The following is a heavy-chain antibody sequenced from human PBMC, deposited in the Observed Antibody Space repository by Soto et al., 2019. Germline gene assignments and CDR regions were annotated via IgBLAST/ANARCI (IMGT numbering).Heavy chain of an antibody. CDR3: ARGGSGYYYNYYYGMDV. J-gene: IGHJ6*02. CDR1: GYTFTSYG. CDR2: ISAYNGNT. Sequence: ASVKVSCKASGYTFTSYGISWVRQAPGQGLEWMGWISAYNGNTNYAQKLQGRVTMTTDTSTSTAYMELRSLRSDDTAVYYCARGGSGYYYNYYYGMDVWGQGTKVTVSS. D-gene: IGHD3-22*01. V-gene: IGHV1-18*01.